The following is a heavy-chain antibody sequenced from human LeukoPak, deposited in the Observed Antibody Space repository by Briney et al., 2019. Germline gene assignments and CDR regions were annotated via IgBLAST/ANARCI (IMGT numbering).Heavy chain of an antibody. CDR2: FSWNSGSI. CDR1: GFTFDDYA. V-gene: IGHV3-9*01. CDR3: AKELGYCSSTSCYDYFDY. J-gene: IGHJ4*02. Sequence: PGGSLRLSCAASGFTFDDYAMHWVRQAPGKGLEWVSGFSWNSGSIGYADSVKGRFTISRDNAKNSLYLQMNSLRAEDTALYYCAKELGYCSSTSCYDYFDYWGQGTLVTVSS. D-gene: IGHD2-2*01.